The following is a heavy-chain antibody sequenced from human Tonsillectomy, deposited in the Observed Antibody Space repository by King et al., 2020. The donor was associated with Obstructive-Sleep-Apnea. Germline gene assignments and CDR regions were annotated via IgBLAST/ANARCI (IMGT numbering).Heavy chain of an antibody. CDR3: ASYIDNWFDP. Sequence: QLQESGPGLVKPSETLSLTCTVSGGSISRSSYYWGWIRQPPGKGLEWIGSIYYSGSPYYNPSLKSRVTISLDTSKNQFSLKLSSVTAADTAMYYCASYIDNWFDPWGQGTLVTVSS. CDR2: IYYSGSP. V-gene: IGHV4-39*07. J-gene: IGHJ5*02. CDR1: GGSISRSSYY. D-gene: IGHD3-10*01.